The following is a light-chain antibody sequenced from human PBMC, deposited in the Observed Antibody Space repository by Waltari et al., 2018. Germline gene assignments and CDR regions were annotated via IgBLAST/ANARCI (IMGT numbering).Light chain of an antibody. Sequence: DIQMTQSPSTLSASVGDRVTITCRASQNIHSWLAWYQQKPEKAPKLLIYKASSLESGVPSRFSGSGSGTEFTLTITSRQPDDFATYFCQHYNNYSPWTFGQGTKVEVK. CDR2: KAS. CDR3: QHYNNYSPWT. J-gene: IGKJ1*01. CDR1: QNIHSW. V-gene: IGKV1-5*03.